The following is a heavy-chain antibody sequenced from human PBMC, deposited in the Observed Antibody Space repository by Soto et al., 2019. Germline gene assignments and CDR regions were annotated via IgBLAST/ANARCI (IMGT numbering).Heavy chain of an antibody. V-gene: IGHV3-43*01. CDR2: ISWDGGST. CDR3: AKDIGVDYHRYYYYGMDV. D-gene: IGHD3-10*01. J-gene: IGHJ6*02. Sequence: GGSLRLSCAASGFTFDDYTMHWVRQAPGKGLEWVSLISWDGGSTYYADSVKGRFTISRDNSKNSLYLQMNSLRTEDTALYYCAKDIGVDYHRYYYYGMDVWGQGTTVTVSS. CDR1: GFTFDDYT.